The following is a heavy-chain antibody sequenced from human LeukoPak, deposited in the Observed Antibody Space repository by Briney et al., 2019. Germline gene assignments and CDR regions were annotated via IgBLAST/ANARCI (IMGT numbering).Heavy chain of an antibody. CDR3: ASKTHGSGSYYSD. V-gene: IGHV1-18*01. CDR1: GFTFTSYG. Sequence: GGSLRLSCAASGFTFTSYGISWVRQAPGQGLEWMGWISAYNGNTNYAQKLQGRVTMTTDTSTSTAYMELRSLRSDDTAVYYCASKTHGSGSYYSDWGQGTLVTVSS. CDR2: ISAYNGNT. J-gene: IGHJ4*02. D-gene: IGHD3-10*01.